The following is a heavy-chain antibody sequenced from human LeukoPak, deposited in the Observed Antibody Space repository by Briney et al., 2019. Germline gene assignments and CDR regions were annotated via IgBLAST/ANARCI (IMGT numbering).Heavy chain of an antibody. V-gene: IGHV3-20*04. CDR1: GFTFDDYG. J-gene: IGHJ4*02. Sequence: PGGSLRLSCAASGFTFDDYGMSWVRQAPGKGLEWVSGINWNGGSTGYADSVKGRFTISRDNAKNSLYLQMNSLRAEDTAVYYCAKDATYYGYYLNFDYWGQGTLVTVSS. CDR2: INWNGGST. CDR3: AKDATYYGYYLNFDY. D-gene: IGHD3-22*01.